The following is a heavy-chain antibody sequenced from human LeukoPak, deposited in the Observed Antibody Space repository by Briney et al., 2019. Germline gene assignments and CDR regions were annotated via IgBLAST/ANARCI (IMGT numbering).Heavy chain of an antibody. V-gene: IGHV1-2*02. J-gene: IGHJ3*02. CDR3: ARNIWFGELSDAFDI. Sequence: VASVKVSCKASGYTFTGYYLHWVRQAPGQGLEWMGWINPNSGGTNYAQKFQGRVTMTRDTSISTAYMELSRLRSDDTAVYYCARNIWFGELSDAFDIWGQGTMVTVSS. CDR1: GYTFTGYY. CDR2: INPNSGGT. D-gene: IGHD3-10*01.